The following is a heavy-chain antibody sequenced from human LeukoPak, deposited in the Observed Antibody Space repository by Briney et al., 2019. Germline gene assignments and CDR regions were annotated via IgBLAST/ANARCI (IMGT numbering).Heavy chain of an antibody. CDR2: IDWDDDK. CDR1: GFSLSTRGMR. CDR3: ARHSGSYWFDP. V-gene: IGHV2-70*04. Sequence: KESGPALVKPPQTLTLTCTFSGFSLSTRGMRVSWIRQPPGKALEWLARIDWDDDKFYSTSLKTRLTISKDTSKNQVVLTMTNMDPVDTATYYCARHSGSYWFDPWDQGTLVTVSS. J-gene: IGHJ5*02. D-gene: IGHD1-26*01.